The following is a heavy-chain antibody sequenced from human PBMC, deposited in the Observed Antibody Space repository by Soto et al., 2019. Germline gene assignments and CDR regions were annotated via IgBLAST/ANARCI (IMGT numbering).Heavy chain of an antibody. CDR1: GFTFSSYA. CDR3: AKDPVVVVAATPSNWFDP. J-gene: IGHJ5*02. CDR2: ISGSGGST. D-gene: IGHD2-15*01. Sequence: PGGSLRLSCAASGFTFSSYATSWVRQAPGKGLEWVSAISGSGGSTYYADSVKGRFTISRDNSKNTLYLQMNSLRAEDTAVYYCAKDPVVVVAATPSNWFDPWGQGTLVTVSS. V-gene: IGHV3-23*01.